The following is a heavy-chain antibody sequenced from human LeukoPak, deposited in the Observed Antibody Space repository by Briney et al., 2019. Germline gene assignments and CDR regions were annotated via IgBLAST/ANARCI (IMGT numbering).Heavy chain of an antibody. CDR1: GFTFSSYS. CDR3: ARGNDYYDSSDFDY. V-gene: IGHV3-21*01. J-gene: IGHJ4*02. CDR2: ISSSSSYI. D-gene: IGHD3-22*01. Sequence: GGSLRLSCAASGFTFSSYSMNWVRQAPGKGLEWVSSISSSSSYIYYADSVKGRFTISRDNAKNSLYLQMNSLRAEDTAVYYCARGNDYYDSSDFDYWGQGTLVTVSS.